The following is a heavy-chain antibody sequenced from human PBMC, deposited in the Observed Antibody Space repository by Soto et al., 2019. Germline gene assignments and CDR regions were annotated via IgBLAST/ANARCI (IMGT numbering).Heavy chain of an antibody. J-gene: IGHJ5*02. V-gene: IGHV4-39*01. D-gene: IGHD6-13*01. CDR3: ARQRAAAGMVWFDP. Sequence: SETLSLTCSVSGGSIXSSSYYLGWIRQPPGKGLEWIGSIYYSGSTYYNPSLKSRVTISVDTSKNQFSLKLSSVTAADTAVYYCARQRAAAGMVWFDPWGQGTLVTVSS. CDR1: GGSIXSSSYY. CDR2: IYYSGST.